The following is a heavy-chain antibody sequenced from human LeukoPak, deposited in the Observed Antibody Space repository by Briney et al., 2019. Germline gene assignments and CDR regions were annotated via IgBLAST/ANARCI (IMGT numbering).Heavy chain of an antibody. CDR1: GFTVSSNY. V-gene: IGHV3-66*01. D-gene: IGHD6-13*01. J-gene: IGHJ5*02. CDR3: AKDAAAALRVNWFDP. Sequence: PGGSLRLSCAASGFTVSSNYMSWVRQAPGKGLEWVSVIYSGGSTYYADSVKGRFTISRDNSKNTLYLQMNSLRAEDTAVYYCAKDAAAALRVNWFDPWGQGTLVTVSS. CDR2: IYSGGST.